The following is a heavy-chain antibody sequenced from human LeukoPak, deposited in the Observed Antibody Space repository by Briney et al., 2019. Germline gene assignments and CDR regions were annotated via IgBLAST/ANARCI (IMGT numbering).Heavy chain of an antibody. D-gene: IGHD5-18*01. CDR2: IYPGDSDT. CDR3: ARRIQPWSSRGYYYYYMDV. J-gene: IGHJ6*03. V-gene: IGHV5-51*01. Sequence: GESLKISCKGSGYSFTSYWIGWVRQMPGKGLEWMGIIYPGDSDTRYSPSFQGQVTISADKSISTAYLQWSSLKASDTAMYYCARRIQPWSSRGYYYYYMDVWGKGTTVTVSS. CDR1: GYSFTSYW.